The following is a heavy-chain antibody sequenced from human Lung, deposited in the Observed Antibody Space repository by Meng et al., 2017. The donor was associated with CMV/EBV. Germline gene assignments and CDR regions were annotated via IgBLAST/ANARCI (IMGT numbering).Heavy chain of an antibody. J-gene: IGHJ6*01. Sequence: SCAVSGFIVSSKYMTWVRQTPGKGLEWVSIIYTGGSASYADSVKGRFTISRDNSKNTLYLQMNSLRAEDTAVYYCATQAPPGITDKDYFYYGMDVWXQGTTVT. V-gene: IGHV3-53*01. CDR3: ATQAPPGITDKDYFYYGMDV. D-gene: IGHD1-14*01. CDR2: IYTGGSA. CDR1: GFIVSSKY.